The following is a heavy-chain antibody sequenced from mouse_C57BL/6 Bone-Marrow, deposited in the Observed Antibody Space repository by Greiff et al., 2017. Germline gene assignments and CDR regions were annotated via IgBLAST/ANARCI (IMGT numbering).Heavy chain of an antibody. Sequence: QVQLQQSGAELVKPGASVKMSCKASGYTFTSYWITWVKQRPGQGLEWIGDIYPTSGRTNYNEKFKSKAILTVDTSSNAAYMHLSSLTSEDSAVFYCARSGPLGRSVDYWGQGTTLTVSS. D-gene: IGHD4-1*01. CDR2: IYPTSGRT. V-gene: IGHV1-55*01. CDR1: GYTFTSYW. CDR3: ARSGPLGRSVDY. J-gene: IGHJ2*01.